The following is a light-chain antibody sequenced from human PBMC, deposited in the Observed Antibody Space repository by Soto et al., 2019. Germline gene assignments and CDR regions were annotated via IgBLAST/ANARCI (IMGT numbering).Light chain of an antibody. CDR3: QRRYSGPC. CDR2: TAS. Sequence: DLQMTQSLSSLSASVGDRVTITCLASQSINNCLHWNQQKPGKTPKLLIYTASSLQGGVSSRFSGSGSRTDFTLTRSCLQREDFATYFLQRRYSGPCFGQWLKVEL. V-gene: IGKV1-39*01. CDR1: QSINNC. J-gene: IGKJ1*01.